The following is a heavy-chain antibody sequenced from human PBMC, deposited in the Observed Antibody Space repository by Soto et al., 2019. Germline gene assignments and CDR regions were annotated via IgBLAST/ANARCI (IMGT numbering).Heavy chain of an antibody. J-gene: IGHJ6*02. CDR3: ARCDLGYCSGGSCYSPYYYGMDV. Sequence: SVKVSCKASGGTFSSYAISWVRQAPGQGLEWMGGIIPIFGTANYAQKFQGRVTITADESTSTAYMELSSLRSEDTAVYYCARCDLGYCSGGSCYSPYYYGMDVWGQGTTVTVSS. D-gene: IGHD2-15*01. CDR1: GGTFSSYA. V-gene: IGHV1-69*13. CDR2: IIPIFGTA.